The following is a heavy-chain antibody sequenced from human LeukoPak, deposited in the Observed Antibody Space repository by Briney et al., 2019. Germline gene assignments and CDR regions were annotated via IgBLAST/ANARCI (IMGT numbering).Heavy chain of an antibody. CDR3: ARVLPLYDHYYFDW. J-gene: IGHJ4*02. V-gene: IGHV4-59*07. CDR2: LSDSGST. CDR1: GDSIKVSY. D-gene: IGHD3-22*01. Sequence: SDTLSLTCTVSGDSIKVSYKTWMRQPPGRGLECSGYLSDSGSTNYNPSLKSRVTMSVDTSKNQFSLRLSSVTAADTAIYYCARVLPLYDHYYFDWWGQGTLVTVSS.